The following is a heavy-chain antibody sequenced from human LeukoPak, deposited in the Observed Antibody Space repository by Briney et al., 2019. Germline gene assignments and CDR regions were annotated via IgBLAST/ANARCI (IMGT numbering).Heavy chain of an antibody. Sequence: GGSLRLSCEAAGFTFSSYWMSWVRQAPGKGLEWVAIIKTDGGEKYYVDSVKGRFTISRDNAKNSLYLQINSLRAEDTAVYYCARDRLDNWGQGTLVTVSS. J-gene: IGHJ4*02. D-gene: IGHD6-19*01. CDR1: GFTFSSYW. CDR2: IKTDGGEK. V-gene: IGHV3-7*05. CDR3: ARDRLDN.